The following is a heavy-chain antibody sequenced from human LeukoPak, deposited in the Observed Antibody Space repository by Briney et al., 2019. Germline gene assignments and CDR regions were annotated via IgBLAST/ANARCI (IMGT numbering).Heavy chain of an antibody. Sequence: GGTLRLSCAASGFTFSSYGMSWVRQAPGKGLEWVSAISGSGGSTYYADSVKGRFTISRDNSKNTLYLQMNSLRAEDTAVYYCAKPYYYDSSGYLLRAFDIWGQGTMVTVSS. J-gene: IGHJ3*02. V-gene: IGHV3-23*01. CDR2: ISGSGGST. CDR1: GFTFSSYG. CDR3: AKPYYYDSSGYLLRAFDI. D-gene: IGHD3-22*01.